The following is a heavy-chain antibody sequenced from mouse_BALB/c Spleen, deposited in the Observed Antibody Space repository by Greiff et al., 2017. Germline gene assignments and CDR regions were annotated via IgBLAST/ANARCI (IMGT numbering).Heavy chain of an antibody. CDR2: ISSGGST. Sequence: EVMLVESGGGLVKPGGSLKLSCAASGFTFSSYAMSWVRQTPEKRLEWVASISSGGSTYYPDSVKGRFTISRDNARNILYLQMSSLRSEDTAMYYCALITTATGYYAMDYWGQGTSVTVSS. CDR3: ALITTATGYYAMDY. D-gene: IGHD1-2*01. J-gene: IGHJ4*01. CDR1: GFTFSSYA. V-gene: IGHV5-6-5*01.